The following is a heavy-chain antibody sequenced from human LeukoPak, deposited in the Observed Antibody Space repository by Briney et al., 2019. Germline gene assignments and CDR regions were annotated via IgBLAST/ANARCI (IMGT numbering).Heavy chain of an antibody. CDR2: IIPILGIA. D-gene: IGHD1-26*01. Sequence: GSSVKVSCEASGGTFSSYTISWVRQAPGQGLEWMGRIIPILGIANYAQKFQGRVTITADKSTSTAYMELSSLRSEDTAVYYCARDLVDDAFDIWGQGTMVTVSS. CDR3: ARDLVDDAFDI. V-gene: IGHV1-69*04. J-gene: IGHJ3*02. CDR1: GGTFSSYT.